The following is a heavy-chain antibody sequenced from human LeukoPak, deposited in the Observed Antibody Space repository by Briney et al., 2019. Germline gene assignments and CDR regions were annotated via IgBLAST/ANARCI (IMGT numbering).Heavy chain of an antibody. CDR1: GYTFTGYY. V-gene: IGHV1-2*02. CDR3: ARVDYYYDSSGYYTPKYYFDY. CDR2: INPNSGGT. J-gene: IGHJ4*02. D-gene: IGHD3-22*01. Sequence: ASVKVSCKASGYTFTGYYMHWVRQAPGQGLEWMGWINPNSGGTNYAQKLQGRVTMTTDTSTSTAYMELRSLRSDDTAVYYCARVDYYYDSSGYYTPKYYFDYWGQGTLVTVSS.